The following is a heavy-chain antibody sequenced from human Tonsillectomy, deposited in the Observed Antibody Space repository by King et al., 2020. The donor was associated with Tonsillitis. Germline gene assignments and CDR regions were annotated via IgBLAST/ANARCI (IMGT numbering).Heavy chain of an antibody. Sequence: VQLQESGPGLVKPSGTLSLTCAVSGGSISSSNWWNWVRQPPGKGLEWIGEIHHSGSTNYNPSLKSRVTISVDKSKNQFSLKLSSVTAAHTAVYYCERTGGDYYGSGSHYNFLDYWGQGTLVTVSS. CDR1: GGSISSSNW. D-gene: IGHD3-10*01. CDR3: ERTGGDYYGSGSHYNFLDY. CDR2: IHHSGST. V-gene: IGHV4-4*02. J-gene: IGHJ4*02.